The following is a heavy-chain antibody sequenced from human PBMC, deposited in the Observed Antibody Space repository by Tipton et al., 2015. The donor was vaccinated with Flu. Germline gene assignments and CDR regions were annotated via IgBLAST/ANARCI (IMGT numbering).Heavy chain of an antibody. D-gene: IGHD2/OR15-2a*01. CDR2: TYYRSNWYN. J-gene: IGHJ5*02. Sequence: PGLVKPSQTLSLTCAISGDSVSSDSAIWNWIRQSPSRGLEWLGRTYYRSNWYNDYAASVKSRITINPDTSKNQFSLQLNSVTPEDTAVYYCARGTTAGAFDPWGQGTLVTVSS. CDR1: GDSVSSDSAI. V-gene: IGHV6-1*01. CDR3: ARGTTAGAFDP.